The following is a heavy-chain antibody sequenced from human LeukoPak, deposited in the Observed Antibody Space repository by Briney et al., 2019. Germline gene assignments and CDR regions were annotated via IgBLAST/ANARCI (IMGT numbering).Heavy chain of an antibody. V-gene: IGHV4-59*12. CDR1: GGSIMYYY. Sequence: SETLSLTCTVSGGSIMYYYWSWIRQSPGKGLEWIGYIYYNGSTNYNPSLKSRVSISVDTSKNQFSLKLSSVTAADTAVYYCARDRQRGDIRIWGQGTMVTVSS. CDR2: IYYNGST. CDR3: ARDRQRGDIRI. D-gene: IGHD2-15*01. J-gene: IGHJ3*02.